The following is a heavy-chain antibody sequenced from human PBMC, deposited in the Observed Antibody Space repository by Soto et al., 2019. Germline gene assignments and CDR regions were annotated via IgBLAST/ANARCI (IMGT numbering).Heavy chain of an antibody. CDR1: GYIFVNYG. Sequence: QVQLVQSGDEVRKPGSSVKVSCKASGYIFVNYGIAWVRQAPGQGLEWMGWISPYSGNTHYESKVQGRLTMTTDTSTSTAYMDLGSLTSDDTAVYYCAMVDNYVTPTPQDVWGQGTTVTLSS. J-gene: IGHJ6*02. CDR3: AMVDNYVTPTPQDV. CDR2: ISPYSGNT. D-gene: IGHD3-16*01. V-gene: IGHV1-18*01.